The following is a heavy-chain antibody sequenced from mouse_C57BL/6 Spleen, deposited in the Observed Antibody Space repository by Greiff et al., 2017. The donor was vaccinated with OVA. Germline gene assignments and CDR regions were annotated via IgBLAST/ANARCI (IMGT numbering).Heavy chain of an antibody. CDR1: GYSITSGYY. Sequence: VQLKQSGPGLVKPSQSLSLTCSVTGYSITSGYYWNWIRQFPGNKLEWMGYISYDGRNNYNPSFKNRSTIPLDTSKNQCLLKLNSVTTEDTATYYCAREGDYYDSRDYWGQGTTLTVSS. V-gene: IGHV3-6*01. CDR3: AREGDYYDSRDY. D-gene: IGHD1-1*01. CDR2: ISYDGRN. J-gene: IGHJ2*01.